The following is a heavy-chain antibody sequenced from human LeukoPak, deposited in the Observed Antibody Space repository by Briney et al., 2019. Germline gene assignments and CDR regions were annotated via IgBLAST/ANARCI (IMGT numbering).Heavy chain of an antibody. V-gene: IGHV3-72*01. J-gene: IGHJ4*02. CDR1: GFTFSSYA. Sequence: GGSLRLSCAASGFTFSSYAMSWVRQAPGKGLEWVGRTRNKANSYTTEYAASVKGRFTISRDDSKNSLYLQMNSLKTEDTAVYYCARANTAMASYYFDYWGQGTLVTVSS. CDR3: ARANTAMASYYFDY. D-gene: IGHD5-18*01. CDR2: TRNKANSYTT.